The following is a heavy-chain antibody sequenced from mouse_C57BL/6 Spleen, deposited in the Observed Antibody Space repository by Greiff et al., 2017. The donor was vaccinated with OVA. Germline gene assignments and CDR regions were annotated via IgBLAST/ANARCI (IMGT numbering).Heavy chain of an antibody. V-gene: IGHV1-69*01. J-gene: IGHJ4*01. CDR1: GYTFTSYW. CDR2: IDPSDSYT. Sequence: VKLQQPGAELVMPGASVKLSCKASGYTFTSYWMHWVKQRPGQGLEWIGEIDPSDSYTNYNQKFKGKSTLTVDKSSSTAYMQLSSLTSEDSAVYYCARRGITTVVAKGYAMDYWGQGTSVTVSS. D-gene: IGHD1-1*01. CDR3: ARRGITTVVAKGYAMDY.